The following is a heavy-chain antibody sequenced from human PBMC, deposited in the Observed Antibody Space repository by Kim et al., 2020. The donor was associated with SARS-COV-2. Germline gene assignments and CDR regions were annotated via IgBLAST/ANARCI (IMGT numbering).Heavy chain of an antibody. J-gene: IGHJ4*02. Sequence: SETLSLTCAVYGGSFSGYYWSWIRQPPGKGLEWIGEINHSGSTNYNPSLKSRVTISVDTSKNQFSLKLSSVTAADTAVYYCARVGYSGYEPGFDYWGQGTLVTVSS. CDR3: ARVGYSGYEPGFDY. D-gene: IGHD5-12*01. CDR2: INHSGST. CDR1: GGSFSGYY. V-gene: IGHV4-34*01.